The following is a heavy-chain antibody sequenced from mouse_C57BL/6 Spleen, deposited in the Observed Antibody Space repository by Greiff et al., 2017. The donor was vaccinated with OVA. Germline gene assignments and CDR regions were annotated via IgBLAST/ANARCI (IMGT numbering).Heavy chain of an antibody. CDR2: IYWDDDK. Sequence: QVQLKESGPGILQSSQTLSLTCSFSGFSLRTSGMGVSWIRQPSGKGLAWLAHIYWDDDKRYNPSLKSRLTISKDTSRNQVFLKITSVDTADTATYYCARDWDNYWYCDVWGTGTTVTVSS. CDR3: ARDWDNYWYCDV. CDR1: GFSLRTSGMG. D-gene: IGHD4-1*01. J-gene: IGHJ1*03. V-gene: IGHV8-12*01.